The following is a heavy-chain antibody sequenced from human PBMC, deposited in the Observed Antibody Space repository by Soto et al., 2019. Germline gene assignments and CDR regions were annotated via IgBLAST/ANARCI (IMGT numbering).Heavy chain of an antibody. CDR3: AGGTYYYDSSCYYYSYYYMDV. V-gene: IGHV1-69*10. CDR1: GGTFSSYA. D-gene: IGHD3-22*01. J-gene: IGHJ6*03. Sequence: ASVKVSCKASGGTFSSYAISWVRQAPGKGLEWMGGIIPIFGIANYAQKFKGRVTVTADKSTSTAYMELSSLRSEDTAVHYCAGGTYYYDSSCYYYSYYYMDVWVKGTSVTVSS. CDR2: IIPIFGIA.